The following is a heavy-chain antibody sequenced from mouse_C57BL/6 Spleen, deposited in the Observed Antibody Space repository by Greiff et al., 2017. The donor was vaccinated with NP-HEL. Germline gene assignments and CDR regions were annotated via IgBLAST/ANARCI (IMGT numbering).Heavy chain of an antibody. D-gene: IGHD2-5*01. J-gene: IGHJ4*01. CDR3: TRDSNDAMDY. Sequence: LVESGAELVRPGASVTLSCKASGYTFTDYEMHWVKQTPVHGLEWIGAIDPETGGTAYNQKFKGKAILTTDKSSSTAYMELRSLTSEDSAVYYCTRDSNDAMDYWGQGTSVTVSS. V-gene: IGHV1-15*01. CDR1: GYTFTDYE. CDR2: IDPETGGT.